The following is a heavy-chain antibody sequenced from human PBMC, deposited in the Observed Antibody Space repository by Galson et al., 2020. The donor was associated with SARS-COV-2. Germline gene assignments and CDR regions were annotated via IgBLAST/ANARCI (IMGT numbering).Heavy chain of an antibody. D-gene: IGHD3-16*01. CDR2: ISYDGSNK. CDR1: GFTFSSYA. Sequence: QLGESLKISCAASGFTFSSYAMHWVRQAPGKGLEWVAVISYDGSNKYYADSVKGRFTISRDNSKNTLYLQMNSLRAEDTAVYYCARDGGGLLQHWGQGTLVTVSS. J-gene: IGHJ1*01. CDR3: ARDGGGLLQH. V-gene: IGHV3-30*04.